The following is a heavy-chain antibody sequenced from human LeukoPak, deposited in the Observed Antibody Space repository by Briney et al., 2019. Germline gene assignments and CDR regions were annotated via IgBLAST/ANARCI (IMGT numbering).Heavy chain of an antibody. Sequence: GASVKVSCKASGYTFTGYYMHWVRQAPGQGLEWMGWINPNSGGTNYAQKFQGWVTMTRDTSISTAYMELSRLRSDDTAVYYCARGGKGDYYDSSGYYHNWFDPWGQGTLVTVSS. D-gene: IGHD3-22*01. CDR3: ARGGKGDYYDSSGYYHNWFDP. CDR2: INPNSGGT. J-gene: IGHJ5*02. V-gene: IGHV1-2*04. CDR1: GYTFTGYY.